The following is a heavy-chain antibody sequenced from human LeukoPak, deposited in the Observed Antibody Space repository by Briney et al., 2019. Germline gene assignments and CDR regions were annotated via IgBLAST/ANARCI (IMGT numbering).Heavy chain of an antibody. J-gene: IGHJ4*02. V-gene: IGHV1-69*05. CDR3: ATAGGY. D-gene: IGHD3-16*01. CDR2: IIPIFDTT. CDR1: GYTFTSYG. Sequence: SVKVSCKASGYTFTSYGISWVRQAPGQGLEWMGGIIPIFDTTNYAQTFQGRVTLTTDGSTSTAYMELSSLRSEDTAVYYCATAGGYWGQGTLVTVSS.